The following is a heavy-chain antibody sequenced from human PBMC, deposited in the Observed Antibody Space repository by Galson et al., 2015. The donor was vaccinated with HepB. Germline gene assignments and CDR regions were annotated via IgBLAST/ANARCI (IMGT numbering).Heavy chain of an antibody. CDR2: ISPVLGAP. D-gene: IGHD6-13*01. CDR1: GGTFSSYS. CDR3: ANAAGTDLYFAN. J-gene: IGHJ4*02. Sequence: SVKVSCKASGGTFSSYSFNWVRQAPGHGLEWMGGISPVLGAPEYAQKFQGRLTITADEVTSTAYMELSSLRSDDTAVYYCANAAGTDLYFANWGQGTLVTVSS. V-gene: IGHV1-69*13.